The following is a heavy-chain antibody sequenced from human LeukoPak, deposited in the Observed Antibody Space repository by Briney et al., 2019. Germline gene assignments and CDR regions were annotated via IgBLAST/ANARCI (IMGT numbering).Heavy chain of an antibody. V-gene: IGHV4-59*01. CDR3: ARVTGYMIGDYFDY. CDR1: GGSISSYY. D-gene: IGHD3-22*01. Sequence: SETLSLTCTVSGGSISSYYWSWIRQPPGKGLEWIGYIYYSGSTNYKPSLKSRVTISVETSKNQFSLKLRSVTAADTAVYYCARVTGYMIGDYFDYWGQGTLVTVSS. CDR2: IYYSGST. J-gene: IGHJ4*02.